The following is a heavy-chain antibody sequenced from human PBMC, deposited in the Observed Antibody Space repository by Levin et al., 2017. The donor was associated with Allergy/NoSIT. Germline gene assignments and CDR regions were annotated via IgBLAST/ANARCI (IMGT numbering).Heavy chain of an antibody. CDR2: FTGGGGST. CDR3: AKDRADYGSGSLFDY. Sequence: PSETLSLTCAASGFIFSSYGMSWVRQAPGKGMEWVSSFTGGGGSTYYADSVKGRFTISRDNSKNTVYLQMNSLRAEDTAVYYCAKDRADYGSGSLFDYWGQGTLVTVSS. CDR1: GFIFSSYG. V-gene: IGHV3-23*01. J-gene: IGHJ4*02. D-gene: IGHD3-10*01.